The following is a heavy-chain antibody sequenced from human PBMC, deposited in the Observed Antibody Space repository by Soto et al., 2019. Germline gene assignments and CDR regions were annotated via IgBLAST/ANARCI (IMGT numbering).Heavy chain of an antibody. Sequence: QAGGSLRLSCAASGFTFYSSAMSWVRQAPGKGLEWVSAISTTGGNTLYADSVKGRFTISRDNSKNTLYLQMNSLRAEDTAIYYCAKPSGGSYPESRVLDSWGQGTRVTVSS. V-gene: IGHV3-23*01. CDR3: AKPSGGSYPESRVLDS. CDR1: GFTFYSSA. CDR2: ISTTGGNT. D-gene: IGHD1-26*01. J-gene: IGHJ4*02.